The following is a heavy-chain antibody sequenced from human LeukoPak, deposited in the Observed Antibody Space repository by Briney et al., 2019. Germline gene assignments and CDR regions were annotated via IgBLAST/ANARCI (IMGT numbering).Heavy chain of an antibody. CDR3: AGVGYCSGGSCYRTIPKNINWFDP. CDR1: GYTFPSYF. Sequence: ASVKVSCKASGYTFPSYFMHWVRQAPGQGLEWMGMINPTGGSTTYAQKFQGRVTMTRDTSTSTVYMELSSLRSDDTAVYYCAGVGYCSGGSCYRTIPKNINWFDPWGQGTLVTVSS. D-gene: IGHD2-15*01. CDR2: INPTGGST. V-gene: IGHV1-46*01. J-gene: IGHJ5*02.